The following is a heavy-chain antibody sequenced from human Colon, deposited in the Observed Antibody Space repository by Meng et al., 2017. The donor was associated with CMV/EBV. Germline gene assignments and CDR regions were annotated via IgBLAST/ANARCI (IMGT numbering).Heavy chain of an antibody. CDR2: IPYDGSYK. Sequence: GGSLRLSCAASGFTFSTYDIHWVRQAPGKGLEWVAFIPYDGSYKYYADSVKGRFTISRDNSKNTLYLQMNSLRTEDTAVYYCARAGITIFGMVRYYFDYWGQGTLVTVSS. J-gene: IGHJ4*02. V-gene: IGHV3-30*02. CDR3: ARAGITIFGMVRYYFDY. D-gene: IGHD3-3*01. CDR1: GFTFSTYD.